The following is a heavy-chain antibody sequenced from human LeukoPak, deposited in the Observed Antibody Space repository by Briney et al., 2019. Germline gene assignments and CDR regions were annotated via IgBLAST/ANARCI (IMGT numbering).Heavy chain of an antibody. D-gene: IGHD6-6*01. CDR1: GGSISTYY. CDR3: ARGGAARLHFQN. Sequence: SETLSLTCTVSGGSISTYYWNWIRQPPGKGLEWIGYIYHSGSTNYNPSLQSRVTISVDTSKDQFSLNLNSVTAADTAVYYCARGGAARLHFQNWGQGTLVTVSS. J-gene: IGHJ1*01. CDR2: IYHSGST. V-gene: IGHV4-59*01.